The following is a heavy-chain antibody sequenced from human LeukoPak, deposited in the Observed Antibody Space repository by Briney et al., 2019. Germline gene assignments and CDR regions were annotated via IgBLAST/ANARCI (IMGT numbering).Heavy chain of an antibody. CDR2: INWNGGST. J-gene: IGHJ4*02. D-gene: IGHD3-22*01. V-gene: IGHV3-20*04. CDR3: ATTPYETYYYDSSGYRTHDY. CDR1: GFSFDDYG. Sequence: SGGSLRLSCAASGFSFDDYGMSWVRQAPGKGLEWVSGINWNGGSTGYADSVKGRFTISRDNAKNSLYLQMNSLRAEDTAVYYCATTPYETYYYDSSGYRTHDYWGQGTLVTVSS.